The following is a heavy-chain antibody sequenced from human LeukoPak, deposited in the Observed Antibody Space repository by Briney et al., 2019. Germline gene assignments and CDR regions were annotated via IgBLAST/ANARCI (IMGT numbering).Heavy chain of an antibody. J-gene: IGHJ2*01. D-gene: IGHD3-22*01. CDR1: GYTFTSYD. V-gene: IGHV1-8*01. Sequence: ASVKVSCKASGYTFTSYDINWVRQATGQGLEWMGWMNPNRGNTGYAQKFQGRVTMTEDTSTDTAYMELSSLRSEDTAVYYCATGPMPTYDSSGYTLGWYFDLWGRGTLVTVSS. CDR2: MNPNRGNT. CDR3: ATGPMPTYDSSGYTLGWYFDL.